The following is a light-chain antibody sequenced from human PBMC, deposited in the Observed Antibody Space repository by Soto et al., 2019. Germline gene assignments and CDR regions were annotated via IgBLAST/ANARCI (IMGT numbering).Light chain of an antibody. J-gene: IGLJ1*01. V-gene: IGLV2-23*03. Sequence: QSVLTQPASVSGSPGQSITISCTGPSSDVGSYNLVSWYQQHPGKAPKLMIFEGSKRPSGVSNRFSGSKSGNTASLTISGLQAEDEADYYCCSYAGSSNVFGTGTKVTVL. CDR3: CSYAGSSNV. CDR2: EGS. CDR1: SSDVGSYNL.